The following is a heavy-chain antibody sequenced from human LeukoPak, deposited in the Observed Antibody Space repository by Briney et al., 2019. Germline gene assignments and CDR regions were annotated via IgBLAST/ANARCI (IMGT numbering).Heavy chain of an antibody. J-gene: IGHJ6*03. CDR3: ARNGYCSSTSCYKHYYYYMDV. D-gene: IGHD2-2*02. CDR1: GGSFSGYY. CDR2: INHSGST. V-gene: IGHV4-34*01. Sequence: PSETLSLTCAVYGGSFSGYYWSWIRQPPGKGLEWIGEINHSGSTNYNPSLESRVTISVDTSKNQFSLKLSSVTAADTAVYYCARNGYCSSTSCYKHYYYYMDVWGKGTTVTVSS.